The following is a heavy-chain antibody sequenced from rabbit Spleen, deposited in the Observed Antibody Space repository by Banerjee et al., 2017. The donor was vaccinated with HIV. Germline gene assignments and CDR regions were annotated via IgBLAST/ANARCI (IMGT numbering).Heavy chain of an antibody. CDR3: ARNYVNAFDP. Sequence: EQLEESGGGLVKPEGSLTLTCKASGVSLNDKDVMCWVRQAPGKGLEWIACIYTGGSGSTAYASWAKGRFTVSKTSSTTVTLQLNSLTAADTATYFCARNYVNAFDPWGPGTLVTVS. J-gene: IGHJ2*01. CDR2: IYTGGSGST. V-gene: IGHV1S45*01. CDR1: GVSLNDKDV. D-gene: IGHD1-1*01.